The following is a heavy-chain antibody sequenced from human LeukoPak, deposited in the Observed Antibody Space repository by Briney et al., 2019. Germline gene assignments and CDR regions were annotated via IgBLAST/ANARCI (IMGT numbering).Heavy chain of an antibody. CDR2: IYYSGST. CDR3: ARHILTGYYTSYYYYGMDV. D-gene: IGHD3-9*01. Sequence: PSETLSLTCSVSGGSISSSSHYWDWIRQPPGEGLEWIGSIYYSGSTYYNPSLKSRVTISVDTSKNQFSLKLISVTAADTAVYYCARHILTGYYTSYYYYGMDVWGQGTTVTVSS. J-gene: IGHJ6*02. V-gene: IGHV4-39*07. CDR1: GGSISSSSHY.